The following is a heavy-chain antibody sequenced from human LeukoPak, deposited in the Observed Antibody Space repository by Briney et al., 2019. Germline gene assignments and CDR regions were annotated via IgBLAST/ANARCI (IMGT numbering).Heavy chain of an antibody. D-gene: IGHD3-10*01. CDR3: ARDTPVRYVGYSYFDY. Sequence: SQTLSLTCAISGDSVSSNSAAWNWIRQSPSRGLEWLGRTYYRSKWYNDYAVSVKSRMTINPDTSKNQFSLQLNSVTPEDTAVYYCARDTPVRYVGYSYFDYWGQGTLVTVSS. V-gene: IGHV6-1*01. CDR2: TYYRSKWYN. J-gene: IGHJ4*02. CDR1: GDSVSSNSAA.